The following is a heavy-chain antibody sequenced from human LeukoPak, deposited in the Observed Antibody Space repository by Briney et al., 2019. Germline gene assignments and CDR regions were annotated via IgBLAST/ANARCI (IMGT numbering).Heavy chain of an antibody. Sequence: PGGSLRLFCGASGFTFSSYWMSWVRQAPGKGLEGVANIKQDGSEKYYVDSVKGRFTISRDNAKNSLYLQMNSLRAEDTAVYYCARDPTTDVYFDYWGQGTLVTVSS. CDR2: IKQDGSEK. V-gene: IGHV3-7*01. CDR3: ARDPTTDVYFDY. CDR1: GFTFSSYW. J-gene: IGHJ4*02. D-gene: IGHD4-17*01.